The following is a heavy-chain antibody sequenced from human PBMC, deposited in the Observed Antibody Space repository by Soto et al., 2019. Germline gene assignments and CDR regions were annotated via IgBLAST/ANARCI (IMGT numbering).Heavy chain of an antibody. J-gene: IGHJ3*02. CDR1: GGSFSGYY. D-gene: IGHD2-15*01. CDR3: VRGGRRNCSGGSCYSGYDAFDI. Sequence: SETLSLTCAVYGGSFSGYYWSWIRQPPGKGLEWIGEINHSGSTNYNPSLKSRVTISVDTSKNQFSLKLSSVTAADTAVYYCVRGGRRNCSGGSCYSGYDAFDIWGQGTMVTVSS. CDR2: INHSGST. V-gene: IGHV4-34*01.